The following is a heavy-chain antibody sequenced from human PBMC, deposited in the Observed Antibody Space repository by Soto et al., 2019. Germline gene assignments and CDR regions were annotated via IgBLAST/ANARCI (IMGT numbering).Heavy chain of an antibody. V-gene: IGHV1-24*01. CDR3: AVVRGVPDWFDP. D-gene: IGHD3-10*01. Sequence: ASVKVSCKVSGYTLTELSMHWVRQAPGKGLEWMGGFDPEDGETIYAQKFQGRVTMTEDTSTDTAYMELSSLRSEDTAVYYCAVVRGVPDWFDPWGQGTLVTVSS. CDR1: GYTLTELS. CDR2: FDPEDGET. J-gene: IGHJ5*02.